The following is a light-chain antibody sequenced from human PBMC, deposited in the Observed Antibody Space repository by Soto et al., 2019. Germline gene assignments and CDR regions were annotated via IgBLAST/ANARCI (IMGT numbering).Light chain of an antibody. CDR1: QSVATSQ. Sequence: EIALTQSPGTLSLSPGERATLFCRASQSVATSQLAWYQQKPGQAPRLLIGASSRATGVPARFIASGSGTDFTLTISRLEPEDFAVYYCQQFASSPRTFGRGTTVEIK. J-gene: IGKJ1*01. CDR2: GAS. CDR3: QQFASSPRT. V-gene: IGKV3-20*01.